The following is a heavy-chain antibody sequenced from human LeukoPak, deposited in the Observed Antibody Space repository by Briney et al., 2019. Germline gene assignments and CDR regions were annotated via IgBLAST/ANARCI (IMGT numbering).Heavy chain of an antibody. CDR3: ATSVSIAAAVDY. Sequence: ASVKVSCKASGYTFTSYGISWVRQAPGQGLEWMGWINPYNGNRNYAQNLQGRVTMTTDTSTSTAYMELRSLRSDDTAVYYCATSVSIAAAVDYWGQGTLVTVSS. J-gene: IGHJ4*02. D-gene: IGHD6-13*01. CDR2: INPYNGNR. CDR1: GYTFTSYG. V-gene: IGHV1-18*01.